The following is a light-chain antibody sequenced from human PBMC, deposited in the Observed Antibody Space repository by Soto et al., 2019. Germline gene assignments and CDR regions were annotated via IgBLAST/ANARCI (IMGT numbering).Light chain of an antibody. CDR1: SRDIGAYNL. J-gene: IGLJ2*01. Sequence: QSVLTQPASLSGSPGQSITISCSGTSRDIGAYNLVSWYQQLPGKAPKLLIYEVRSRPSGISYRFSGSKSGTTASLTISSIRPADEADYSCSAYTSRSTLVFGGGTKLTVL. V-gene: IGLV2-14*01. CDR2: EVR. CDR3: SAYTSRSTLV.